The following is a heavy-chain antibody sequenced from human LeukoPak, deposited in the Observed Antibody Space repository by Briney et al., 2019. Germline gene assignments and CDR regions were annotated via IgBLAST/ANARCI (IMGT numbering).Heavy chain of an antibody. J-gene: IGHJ5*02. CDR2: IYHSGST. CDR3: ARGGVPAATSGWFDP. V-gene: IGHV4-38-2*02. D-gene: IGHD2-2*01. Sequence: PSETLSLTCTVSGYSISSGYYWGWIRQPPGKGLEWIGSIYHSGSTYYSPSLKSRVTISVDTSKNQFSLKLSSVTAADTAVYYCARGGVPAATSGWFDPWGQGTLVTVSS. CDR1: GYSISSGYY.